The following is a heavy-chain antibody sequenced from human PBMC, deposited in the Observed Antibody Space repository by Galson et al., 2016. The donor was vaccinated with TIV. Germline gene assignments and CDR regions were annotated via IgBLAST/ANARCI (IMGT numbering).Heavy chain of an antibody. CDR3: ARDSNDYGVDAFDI. CDR1: GFTFSTYD. V-gene: IGHV3-48*03. J-gene: IGHJ3*02. D-gene: IGHD4-17*01. CDR2: ITNSGLTI. Sequence: SLRLSCAVSGFTFSTYDMNWVRQAPGKGLEWLSYITNSGLTIYYADSVKGRFTISRDNAKNSLYLQMNSLRAEDSAVYYCARDSNDYGVDAFDIWGQGTMVTVSS.